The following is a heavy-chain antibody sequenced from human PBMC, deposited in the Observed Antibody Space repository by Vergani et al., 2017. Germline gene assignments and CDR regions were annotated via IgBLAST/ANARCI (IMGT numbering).Heavy chain of an antibody. CDR1: GFTFSSYA. CDR2: ISGSGGST. J-gene: IGHJ4*02. V-gene: IGHV3-23*04. D-gene: IGHD3-22*01. Sequence: EVQLVESGGGLVKPGGSLRLSCAASGFTFSSYAMSWVRQAPGKGLEWVSAISGSGGSTYYADSVKGRFTISRDNSKNTLYLQMNSLRAEDTAVYYCATGDSSGYYAFDYWGQGTLVTVSS. CDR3: ATGDSSGYYAFDY.